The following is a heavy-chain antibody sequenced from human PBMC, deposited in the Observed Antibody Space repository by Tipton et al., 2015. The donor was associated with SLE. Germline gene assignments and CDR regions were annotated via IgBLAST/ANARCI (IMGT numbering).Heavy chain of an antibody. CDR3: ARAGGSGGSCAY. J-gene: IGHJ4*02. CDR2: ISAYNGNT. V-gene: IGHV1-18*01. CDR1: GYTFSNYG. Sequence: QLVQSGPEVKKPGASVKVSCKASGYTFSNYGITWVRQAPGQGLEWMGWISAYNGNTNYGHGRVTLTTDTSTSTAYMELWSLTPDDTAVYYCARAGGSGGSCAYWGQGTLVTVSS. D-gene: IGHD2-15*01.